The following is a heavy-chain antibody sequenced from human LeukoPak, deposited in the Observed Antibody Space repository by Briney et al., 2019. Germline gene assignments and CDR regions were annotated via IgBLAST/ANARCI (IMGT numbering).Heavy chain of an antibody. CDR3: ATATLGKVYYYYGLVV. CDR1: GGAITSYY. Sequence: PSETLSLTCTVSGGAITSYYWNWIRQPPGKGLEWFGHIYYTGSTNYNPSLKSRVSISLDTSKNQFSLKLNSMTTADTAVYYCATATLGKVYYYYGLVVWGEGTTVTVSS. J-gene: IGHJ6*04. CDR2: IYYTGST. D-gene: IGHD7-27*01. V-gene: IGHV4-59*01.